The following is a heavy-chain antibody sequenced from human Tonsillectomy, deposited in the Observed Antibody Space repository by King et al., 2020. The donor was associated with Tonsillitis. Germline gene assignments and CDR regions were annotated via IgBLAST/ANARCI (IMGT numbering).Heavy chain of an antibody. V-gene: IGHV4-34*01. CDR3: ARALVVVVPAASCYFDY. D-gene: IGHD2-2*01. Sequence: VQLQQWGAGLLKPSETLSHTCAVYGGSFSGYYWSWIRQPPGKGLEWIGEINHSGSTNYNPSLKSRVTISVDTSKNQFSLKLSSVTAADTAVYYCARALVVVVPAASCYFDYWGQGTLVTVSS. CDR2: INHSGST. CDR1: GGSFSGYY. J-gene: IGHJ4*02.